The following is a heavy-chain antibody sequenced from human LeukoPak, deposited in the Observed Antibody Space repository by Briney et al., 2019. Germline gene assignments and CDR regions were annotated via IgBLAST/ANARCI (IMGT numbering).Heavy chain of an antibody. J-gene: IGHJ4*02. Sequence: PGGSLRLSCAASGFTFSSFPIHWVRQAPGKGLEWVALISYDGSNKYYADSVKGRFTISRNNSKNTLYLQMNSLRAEDTAVYYCARNRDNSGSYAYYFDYWGQGTRVTVSS. D-gene: IGHD3-22*01. CDR3: ARNRDNSGSYAYYFDY. CDR1: GFTFSSFP. V-gene: IGHV3-30-3*01. CDR2: ISYDGSNK.